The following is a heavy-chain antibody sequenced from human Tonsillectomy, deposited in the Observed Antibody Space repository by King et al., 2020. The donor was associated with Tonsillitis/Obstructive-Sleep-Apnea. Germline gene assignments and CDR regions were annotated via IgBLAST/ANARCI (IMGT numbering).Heavy chain of an antibody. CDR1: GGSISSYY. D-gene: IGHD3-10*01. V-gene: IGHV4-59*08. CDR2: IYYSGST. CDR3: ARRRRVTFDYYYMDV. J-gene: IGHJ6*03. Sequence: VQLQESGPGLVKPSETLSLTCTVSGGSISSYYWSWIRQPPGKGLEWIGYIYYSGSTNYNPSLKSRVTISVDTSKNQFSLKLSSVTAADTAVYYCARRRRVTFDYYYMDVWGKGTTVTVPS.